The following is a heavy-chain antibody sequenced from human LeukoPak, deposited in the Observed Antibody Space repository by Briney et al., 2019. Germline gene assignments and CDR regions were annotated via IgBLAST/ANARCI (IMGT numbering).Heavy chain of an antibody. CDR1: GYIFTDYY. CDR2: INPNSGAT. V-gene: IGHV1-2*02. D-gene: IGHD2-15*01. J-gene: IGHJ4*02. Sequence: ASVKVSCKASGYIFTDYYMHWVRQAPGQGLEWMGWINPNSGATDYAQKFQGRVTMTRDTSISTAYMDLSRVKSDDTAVYYCASLGCSGGNCPYYFDSWGQGTLVTVSS. CDR3: ASLGCSGGNCPYYFDS.